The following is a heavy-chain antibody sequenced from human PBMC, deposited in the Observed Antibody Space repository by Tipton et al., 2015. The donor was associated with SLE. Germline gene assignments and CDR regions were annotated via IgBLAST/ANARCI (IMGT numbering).Heavy chain of an antibody. Sequence: TLSLTCTVSGGSISSYYWSWIRQPPGKGLEWIGYIYYSGSTYYNPSLKSRVTISVDTSKKQFSLKLSSVTAADTAVYYCARVDNSGYYCFDDWGQGTLVTVSS. D-gene: IGHD3-22*01. CDR1: GGSISSYY. CDR3: ARVDNSGYYCFDD. CDR2: IYYSGST. J-gene: IGHJ4*02. V-gene: IGHV4-59*01.